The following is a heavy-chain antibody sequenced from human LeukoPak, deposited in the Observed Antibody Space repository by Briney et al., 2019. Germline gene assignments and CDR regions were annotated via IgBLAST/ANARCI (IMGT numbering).Heavy chain of an antibody. Sequence: GGSLRLSCAASGFTFSSYGMHWVRQAPGKGLEWVAVIWYDGSNKYYADSVKGRFTISRDNSKNTLYLQMNSLRAEDTAVYYCAKDRERFLEWLLTPYFDYWGQGTLVTVSS. D-gene: IGHD3-3*01. J-gene: IGHJ4*02. CDR3: AKDRERFLEWLLTPYFDY. CDR2: IWYDGSNK. CDR1: GFTFSSYG. V-gene: IGHV3-30*02.